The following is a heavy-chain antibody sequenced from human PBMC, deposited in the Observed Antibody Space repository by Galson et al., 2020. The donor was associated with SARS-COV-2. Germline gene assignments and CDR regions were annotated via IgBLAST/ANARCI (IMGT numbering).Heavy chain of an antibody. D-gene: IGHD3-3*01. CDR2: LDRENGDT. J-gene: IGHJ6*02. CDR3: AIGYYIPQYYYDGVDV. V-gene: IGHV1-24*01. Sequence: ASVKVSCKVSGYILTELSMHWVRQAPGKGLEWMGGLDRENGDTIYAQDFQGRVTMTEDTATDTAYMELRSLRSEDTAIYYCAIGYYIPQYYYDGVDVWGQGTTVTVSS. CDR1: GYILTELS.